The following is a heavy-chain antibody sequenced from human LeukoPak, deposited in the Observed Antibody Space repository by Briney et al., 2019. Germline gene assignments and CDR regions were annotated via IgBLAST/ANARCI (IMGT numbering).Heavy chain of an antibody. V-gene: IGHV3-48*03. D-gene: IGHD6-13*01. Sequence: GGSLRLSCAASGFTFSSYEMNWVRQAPGKGLEWVSYISSSGSTTYYADSVKGRFTISRDNSKNTLYLQMNSLRAEDTAVYYCARFPIGSSSWNYWGQGTLVTVSS. CDR2: ISSSGSTT. CDR3: ARFPIGSSSWNY. J-gene: IGHJ4*02. CDR1: GFTFSSYE.